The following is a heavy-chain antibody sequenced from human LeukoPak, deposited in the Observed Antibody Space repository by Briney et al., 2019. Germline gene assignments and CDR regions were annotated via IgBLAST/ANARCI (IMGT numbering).Heavy chain of an antibody. Sequence: SETLSLTCTVSGGSISSYYWSWIRQPPGKGLEWIGYIYYSGSTNYNPSLKSRVTISVDTSKNQFSLKLSSVTAAGTAVYYCARPRGVVDAFDIWGQGTMVTVSS. CDR1: GGSISSYY. CDR3: ARPRGVVDAFDI. D-gene: IGHD3-3*01. V-gene: IGHV4-59*01. J-gene: IGHJ3*02. CDR2: IYYSGST.